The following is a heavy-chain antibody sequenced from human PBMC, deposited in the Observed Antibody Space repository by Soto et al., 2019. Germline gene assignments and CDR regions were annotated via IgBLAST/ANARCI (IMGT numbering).Heavy chain of an antibody. Sequence: EVQLLESGGGLVQPGGSLRLSCAASGFTFSSYAMSWVRQAPGKGLEWVSAISGSGGSTYYADSVKGRFTISRDNSKNTMYLQKNSLRADDTAVYYCAKHDSSGYYWLYYFDYWGQGTLVTVSS. CDR2: ISGSGGST. J-gene: IGHJ4*02. CDR1: GFTFSSYA. V-gene: IGHV3-23*01. D-gene: IGHD3-22*01. CDR3: AKHDSSGYYWLYYFDY.